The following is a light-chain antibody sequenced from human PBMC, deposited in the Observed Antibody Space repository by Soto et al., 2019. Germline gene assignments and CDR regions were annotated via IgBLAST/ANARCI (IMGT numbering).Light chain of an antibody. CDR1: QSISTW. V-gene: IGKV1-5*01. Sequence: DIQMTQSPSTMSASVGDRVTITCRASQSISTWFAWYQQNPGKAPKLLHYDASSLESGVPSRCSGSGSGTEFTLTLRSLQPDDFATYYCQQYNSGRTFGGGTKGEIK. J-gene: IGKJ4*01. CDR2: DAS. CDR3: QQYNSGRT.